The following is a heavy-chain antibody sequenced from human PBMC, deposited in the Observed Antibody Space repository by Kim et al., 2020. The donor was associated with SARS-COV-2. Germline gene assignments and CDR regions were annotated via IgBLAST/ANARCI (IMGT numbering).Heavy chain of an antibody. CDR2: ISSSSSTI. D-gene: IGHD6-13*01. Sequence: GGSLRPSCAASGFTFSSYSMNWVRQAPGKGLEWVSYISSSSSTIYYADSVKGRFTISRDNAKNSLYLQMNSLRDEDTAVYYCARDGGGDQYSSSWYYYYGMDVWGQGTTVTVSS. CDR3: ARDGGGDQYSSSWYYYYGMDV. V-gene: IGHV3-48*02. J-gene: IGHJ6*02. CDR1: GFTFSSYS.